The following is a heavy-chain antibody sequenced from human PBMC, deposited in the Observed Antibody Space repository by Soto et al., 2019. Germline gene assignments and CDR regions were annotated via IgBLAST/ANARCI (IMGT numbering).Heavy chain of an antibody. CDR2: IWYDGSNK. J-gene: IGHJ6*02. CDR1: GFTFSSYG. D-gene: IGHD6-19*01. V-gene: IGHV3-33*01. Sequence: GGSLRLSCAASGFTFSSYGMHWVRQAPGKGLEWVAVIWYDGSNKYYADSVKGRFTISRDNSKNTLYQQMNSLRAEDTAVYFCARDYSSGWYAPYYYYGMDVWGQGTTVTVSS. CDR3: ARDYSSGWYAPYYYYGMDV.